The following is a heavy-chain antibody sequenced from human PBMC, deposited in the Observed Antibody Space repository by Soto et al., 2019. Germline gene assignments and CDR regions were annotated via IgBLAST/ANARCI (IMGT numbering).Heavy chain of an antibody. J-gene: IGHJ3*02. Sequence: PGGSLRLSCVASGFTFSNAWMSWVRQAPGKGLEWVGRIKSKTDGGTKDYAAPVKDRFTISRDDSKNTPYLQMNSLKTEDTAVYYCTIDFLIVPDAFDIRGQGKMVTVSS. CDR3: TIDFLIVPDAFDI. CDR2: IKSKTDGGTK. D-gene: IGHD2-8*01. V-gene: IGHV3-15*01. CDR1: GFTFSNAW.